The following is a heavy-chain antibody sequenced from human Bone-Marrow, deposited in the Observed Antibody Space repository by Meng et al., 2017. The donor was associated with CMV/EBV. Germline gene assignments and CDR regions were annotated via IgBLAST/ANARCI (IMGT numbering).Heavy chain of an antibody. J-gene: IGHJ5*02. V-gene: IGHV1-2*02. Sequence: SVNVPRLASGYTFTGYYMHWVRQAPGQGLEWMGWINPNSGGTNYAQKFQGRVTMTRDTSISTAYMELSRLRSDDTAVYYCARGKRAGSCNWFDPWGQGTLVTVSS. CDR1: GYTFTGYY. CDR2: INPNSGGT. CDR3: ARGKRAGSCNWFDP.